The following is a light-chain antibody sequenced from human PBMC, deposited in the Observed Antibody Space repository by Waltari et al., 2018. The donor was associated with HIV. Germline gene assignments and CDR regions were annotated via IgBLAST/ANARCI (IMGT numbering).Light chain of an antibody. CDR2: DAS. J-gene: IGKJ4*01. CDR1: QDISTY. V-gene: IGKV1-33*01. Sequence: DIQMTQSPSSLSASVGDRVTITCQASQDISTYLNWYQQKPGKAPKLLIYDASNLETGVPSRVSGSGSGTDFTFTISSLQPEDIATYYCQQYDTLLTFGGGTKVEIK. CDR3: QQYDTLLT.